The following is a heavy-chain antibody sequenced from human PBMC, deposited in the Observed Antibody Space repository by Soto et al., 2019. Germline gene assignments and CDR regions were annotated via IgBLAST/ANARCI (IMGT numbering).Heavy chain of an antibody. CDR3: ARGPVGAKDLDY. CDR2: ISSSSSYI. V-gene: IGHV3-21*01. Sequence: GSLRLSCAASVFTFSTYSMNWVRQAPGKGLEWVSSISSSSSYIYFADSVKGRFTISRDNAKNSLYLQLNSLRAEDTAVYYCARGPVGAKDLDYWGQGTLVTVSS. D-gene: IGHD1-26*01. CDR1: VFTFSTYS. J-gene: IGHJ4*02.